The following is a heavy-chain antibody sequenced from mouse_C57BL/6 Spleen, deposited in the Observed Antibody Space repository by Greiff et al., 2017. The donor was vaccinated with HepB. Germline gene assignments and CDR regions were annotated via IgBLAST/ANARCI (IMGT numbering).Heavy chain of an antibody. J-gene: IGHJ2*01. Sequence: QVQLKQSGAELMKPGASVKLSCKATGYTFTGYWIEWVKQRPGHGLEWIGEILPGSGSTNYNEKFKGKATFTADTSSNTAYMQLSSLTTEDSAIYYCARDSITTVVATNFDYWGQGTTLTVSS. CDR3: ARDSITTVVATNFDY. V-gene: IGHV1-9*01. CDR1: GYTFTGYW. CDR2: ILPGSGST. D-gene: IGHD1-1*01.